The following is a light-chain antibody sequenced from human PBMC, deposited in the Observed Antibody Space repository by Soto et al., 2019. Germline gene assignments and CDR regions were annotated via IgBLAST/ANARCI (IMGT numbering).Light chain of an antibody. CDR2: GAS. Sequence: EIVLTQSPGTLSLSPGERATLSCRASQTVSSSYLAWYQQRPGQAPRLLIYGASSRATGIPDRVSGSGSWTDLTLTISRLELEDFAVYYCEQVGNSLTWTFGQGPKVEIK. V-gene: IGKV3-20*01. J-gene: IGKJ1*01. CDR3: EQVGNSLTWT. CDR1: QTVSSSY.